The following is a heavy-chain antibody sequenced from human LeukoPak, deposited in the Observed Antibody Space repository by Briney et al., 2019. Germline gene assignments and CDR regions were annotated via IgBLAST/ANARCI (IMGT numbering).Heavy chain of an antibody. V-gene: IGHV3-48*04. CDR2: ISSSGSTI. CDR3: ARRFLRYFDWLPFDY. D-gene: IGHD3-9*01. J-gene: IGHJ4*02. Sequence: GGSLRLSCAVSGFTFSNSWMSWVRQAPGKGLEWVSYISSSGSTIYYADSVKGRFTISRDNAKNSLYLQMNSLRAEDTAVYYCARRFLRYFDWLPFDYWGQGTLVTVSS. CDR1: GFTFSNSW.